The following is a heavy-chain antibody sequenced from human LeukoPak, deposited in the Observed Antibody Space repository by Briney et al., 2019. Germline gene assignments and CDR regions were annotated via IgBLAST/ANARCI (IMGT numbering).Heavy chain of an antibody. V-gene: IGHV4-34*01. Sequence: SETLSLTCAAYGGSFSGYYWSWIRQPPGKGLEWIGEINHSGSTNYNPSLKSRVTISVDTSKNQFSLKLSSVTAADTAVYYCARSPDYYYMDVWGKGTTVTVSS. CDR2: INHSGST. CDR3: ARSPDYYYMDV. CDR1: GGSFSGYY. J-gene: IGHJ6*03.